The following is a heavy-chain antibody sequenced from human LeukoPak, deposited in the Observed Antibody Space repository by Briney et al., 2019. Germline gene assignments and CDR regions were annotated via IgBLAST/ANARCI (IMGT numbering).Heavy chain of an antibody. D-gene: IGHD5-12*01. J-gene: IGHJ4*02. CDR2: ISGRGGTT. Sequence: GSLRLSCAASGFTFSSYAVSWVRQAPGKGLEWVSTISGRGGTTYYADSVKGRFTISRDNSKNTLYLQMNSLRAEDTAVYYCASIVVTTIKGGFDYWGQGTQVTVSS. V-gene: IGHV3-23*01. CDR3: ASIVVTTIKGGFDY. CDR1: GFTFSSYA.